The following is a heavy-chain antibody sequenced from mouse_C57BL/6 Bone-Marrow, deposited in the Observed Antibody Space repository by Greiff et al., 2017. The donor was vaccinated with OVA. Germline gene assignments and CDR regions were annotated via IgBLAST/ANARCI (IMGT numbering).Heavy chain of an antibody. CDR2: IHPNSGST. CDR1: GYTFTSYW. CDR3: ARDSHDGYYLYYFDY. V-gene: IGHV1-64*01. D-gene: IGHD2-3*01. J-gene: IGHJ2*01. Sequence: VQLQQPGAELVKPGASVKLSCKASGYTFTSYWMHWVKQRPGQGLEWIGMIHPNSGSTNYNEKFKSKATLTVDKSSSTAYMQLSSLTSEDSAVYYCARDSHDGYYLYYFDYWGQGTTLTVSS.